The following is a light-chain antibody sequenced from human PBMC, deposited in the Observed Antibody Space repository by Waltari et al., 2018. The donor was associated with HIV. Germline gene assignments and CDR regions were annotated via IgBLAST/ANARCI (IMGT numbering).Light chain of an antibody. CDR3: GSYTSISTQYV. V-gene: IGLV2-14*01. J-gene: IGLJ1*01. Sequence: QSALTQPASVSGSPGQSITISCTGTSSDVGGYNYVSWYQQHPGKAPKLMIYEVSNRPSGVSNRFSGSKSGNTASLTISGLQAEDEADYYCGSYTSISTQYVFGTGTRVTVL. CDR2: EVS. CDR1: SSDVGGYNY.